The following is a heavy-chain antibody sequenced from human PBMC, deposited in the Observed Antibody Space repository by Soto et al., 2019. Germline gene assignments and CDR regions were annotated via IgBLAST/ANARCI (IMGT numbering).Heavy chain of an antibody. CDR2: ISSSSSTI. V-gene: IGHV3-48*01. D-gene: IGHD3-10*01. CDR1: GFTFSSYS. J-gene: IGHJ6*02. Sequence: PGGSLRLSCAASGFTFSSYSMNWVRQAPGKGLEWVSYISSSSSTIYYADSVKGRFTISRDNAKNSLYLQMNSLRAEDTAVYYCARDHGSGRYYYGMDVWGQRTTVTVSS. CDR3: ARDHGSGRYYYGMDV.